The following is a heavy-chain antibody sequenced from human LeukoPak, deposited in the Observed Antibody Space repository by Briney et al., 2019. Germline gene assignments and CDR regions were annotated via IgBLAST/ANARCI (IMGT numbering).Heavy chain of an antibody. CDR1: GGSISRGDYY. CDR3: ARAGSSGYYVGVWFDP. V-gene: IGHV4-30-4*01. D-gene: IGHD3-22*01. CDR2: IYYSGST. J-gene: IGHJ5*02. Sequence: PSQTLSLTCTVSGGSISRGDYYWSWIRQPPGKGLEWIGYIYYSGSTYYNPSLKSRVTISVDTSKNQFSLKLSSVTAADTAVYYCARAGSSGYYVGVWFDPWGQGTLVTVSS.